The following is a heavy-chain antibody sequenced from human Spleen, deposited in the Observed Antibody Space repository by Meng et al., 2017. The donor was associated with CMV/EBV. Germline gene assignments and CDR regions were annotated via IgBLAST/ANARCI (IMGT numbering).Heavy chain of an antibody. CDR2: IYNSGSA. CDR1: GGSIINYY. CDR3: ARVGPASARGNFDF. V-gene: IGHV4-59*01. J-gene: IGHJ4*02. D-gene: IGHD2-2*01. Sequence: ETLSLTCTVSGGSIINYYWSWIRQPPGKGLEWIGYIYNSGSANYNPSLKSRVTISVDTSKNQFSLKLNSVTTADTAVYYCARVGPASARGNFDFWGRGTLVTVSS.